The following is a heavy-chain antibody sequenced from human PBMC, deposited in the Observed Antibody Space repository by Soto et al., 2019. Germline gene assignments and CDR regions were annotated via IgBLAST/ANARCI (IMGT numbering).Heavy chain of an antibody. CDR1: GFSLSTSGMC. Sequence: SGPTLVNPTQTLTLTCTFSGFSLSTSGMCVSWIRQPPGKALEWLALIDWDDDKYYSTSLKTRLTISKDTSKNQVVLTMTNMDPVDTATYYCARMPQMGYYYGMDVWGQGTTATVSS. D-gene: IGHD2-8*01. CDR3: ARMPQMGYYYGMDV. J-gene: IGHJ6*02. CDR2: IDWDDDK. V-gene: IGHV2-70*01.